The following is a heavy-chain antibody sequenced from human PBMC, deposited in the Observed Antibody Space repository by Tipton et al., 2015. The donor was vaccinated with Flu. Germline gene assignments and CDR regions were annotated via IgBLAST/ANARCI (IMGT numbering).Heavy chain of an antibody. Sequence: TLSLTCAVYGGSFSGYYWSWVRQPPGKGLEWIGEISHSGSTDQNPSLKSRVTISVDTSKNQFYLRLSSVTAADTAVYYCARDPSLGMPDYFDYWGHGILVTASS. CDR1: GGSFSGYY. CDR3: ARDPSLGMPDYFDY. D-gene: IGHD2-2*01. CDR2: ISHSGST. V-gene: IGHV4-34*01. J-gene: IGHJ4*01.